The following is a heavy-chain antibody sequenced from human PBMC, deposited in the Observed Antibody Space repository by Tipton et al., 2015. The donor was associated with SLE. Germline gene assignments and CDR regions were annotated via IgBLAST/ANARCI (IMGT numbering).Heavy chain of an antibody. Sequence: TLSLTCTVSGGSISSGSYYWSWIRQPAGKGLEWIGYIYTSGSTNYNPSLRSRVTISVDTSKNQFSLKLSSVTAADTAVYYCARRGANWNYEKGSGYVDYWGQGTLVTVSS. CDR1: GGSISSGSYY. CDR2: IYTSGST. D-gene: IGHD1-7*01. CDR3: ARRGANWNYEKGSGYVDY. V-gene: IGHV4-61*09. J-gene: IGHJ4*02.